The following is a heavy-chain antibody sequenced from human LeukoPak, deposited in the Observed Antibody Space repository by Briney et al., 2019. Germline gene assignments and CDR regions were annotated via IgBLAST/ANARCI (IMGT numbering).Heavy chain of an antibody. V-gene: IGHV4-59*01. CDR1: GGSISSYY. CDR3: ARVLSAPAFRFDP. D-gene: IGHD2-2*01. J-gene: IGHJ5*02. CDR2: IYYSGST. Sequence: SETLSLTCTVSGGSISSYYWSWIRQPPGKGLEWIGYIYYSGSTNYNPSLKSRVTISVDTSKNQFSLKLSSVTAADTAVYYCARVLSAPAFRFDPWGQGTLVTVSS.